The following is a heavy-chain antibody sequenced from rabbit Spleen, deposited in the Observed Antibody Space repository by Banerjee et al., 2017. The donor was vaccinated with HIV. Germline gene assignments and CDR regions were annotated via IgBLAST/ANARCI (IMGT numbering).Heavy chain of an antibody. CDR3: ARDRSGSSLAFDR. CDR1: GVSLNDKDV. D-gene: IGHD8-1*01. V-gene: IGHV1S45*01. J-gene: IGHJ2*01. CDR2: INIVTGKS. Sequence: EQLGESGGGLVKPEGSLTLTCKASGVSLNDKDVMCWVRQAPGKGLEWIACINIVTGKSVYASWAKGRFTISKTSSTTVTLQMTSLTAADTATYFCARDRSGSSLAFDRWGPGTLVTVS.